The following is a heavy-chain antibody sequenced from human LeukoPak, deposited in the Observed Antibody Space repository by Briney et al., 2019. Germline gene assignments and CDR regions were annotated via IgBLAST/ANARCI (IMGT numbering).Heavy chain of an antibody. CDR2: INHSGST. Sequence: SETLSLTCAVYGGSFSGYYWSWIRQPPGKGLEWIGEINHSGSTNYNPSLKSRVTISVDTSKNQFSLKLSSVTAADTAVYYCASYSNYEAFDIWGQGTMVTVSS. CDR3: ASYSNYEAFDI. J-gene: IGHJ3*02. D-gene: IGHD4-11*01. CDR1: GGSFSGYY. V-gene: IGHV4-34*01.